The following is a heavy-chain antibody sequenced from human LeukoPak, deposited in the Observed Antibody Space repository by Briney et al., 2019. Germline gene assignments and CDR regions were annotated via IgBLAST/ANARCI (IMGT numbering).Heavy chain of an antibody. Sequence: GGSLRLSCAASGFIFSNYEMNWVRQTPGKGLEWVSYISDHGKSRNYVDSVKGRFAISRDNAKNSLYLQMNRMRVEDTAVYFCARARIAAPLLDYWGQGSLVTVSS. J-gene: IGHJ4*02. CDR1: GFIFSNYE. CDR2: ISDHGKSR. CDR3: ARARIAAPLLDY. V-gene: IGHV3-48*03. D-gene: IGHD6-13*01.